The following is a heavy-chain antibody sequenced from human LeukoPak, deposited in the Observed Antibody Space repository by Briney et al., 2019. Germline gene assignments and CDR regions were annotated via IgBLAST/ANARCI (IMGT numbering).Heavy chain of an antibody. CDR1: GGSISSYY. D-gene: IGHD4-11*01. Sequence: PSETLSLTCTVSGGSISSYYWSWIRQPAGKGLEWIGRIYTSGSTNYNPSLKSRVTMSVDTSKNQFSLKLSPVTAADTAVHYCARDRYDYSNYYYYYYMDVWGKGTTVTVSS. CDR3: ARDRYDYSNYYYYYYMDV. V-gene: IGHV4-4*07. CDR2: IYTSGST. J-gene: IGHJ6*03.